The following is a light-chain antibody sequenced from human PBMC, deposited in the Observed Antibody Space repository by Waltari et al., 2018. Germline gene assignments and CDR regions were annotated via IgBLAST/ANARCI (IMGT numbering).Light chain of an antibody. CDR3: ATWDSSLRVVL. CDR1: PSHIGTTF. CDR2: DYF. V-gene: IGLV1-51*01. Sequence: QSVLTQPPSISAAPGQKVTISCSGSPSHIGTTFVSWYQHIPGTDPKLLIYDYFSRPSGILDRFSASKSGTSATLDITGLQTGDEADYYCATWDSSLRVVLFGRGTKLTVL. J-gene: IGLJ3*02.